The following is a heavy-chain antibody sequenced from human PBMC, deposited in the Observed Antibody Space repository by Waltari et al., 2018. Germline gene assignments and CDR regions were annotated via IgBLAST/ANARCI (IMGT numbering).Heavy chain of an antibody. Sequence: QVQLQESGPGLVKTSETLSLTCTVSGGSISSYYWSWIRQPPGKGLEWIGYIYYSGSTNYNPSLKSRVTISVDTSKNQFSLKLSSVTAADTAVYYCARYTARGILYRDAFDIWGQGTMVTVSS. CDR3: ARYTARGILYRDAFDI. J-gene: IGHJ3*02. V-gene: IGHV4-59*08. CDR2: IYYSGST. D-gene: IGHD2-8*01. CDR1: GGSISSYY.